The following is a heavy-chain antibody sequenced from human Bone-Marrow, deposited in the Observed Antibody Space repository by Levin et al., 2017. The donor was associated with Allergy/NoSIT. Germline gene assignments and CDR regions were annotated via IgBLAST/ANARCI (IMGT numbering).Heavy chain of an antibody. CDR1: GYSFSNYR. Sequence: GASVKVSCEASGYSFSNYRIGWVRQVPGKGLEWVGIIYPDDSEIRYSPSFQGQVAISVDKSIRTAYLQWSSLRASDNAIYYCVRQQRWQVVPNFDHWGQGTLVTVSS. J-gene: IGHJ4*02. CDR3: VRQQRWQVVPNFDH. D-gene: IGHD6-19*01. V-gene: IGHV5-51*01. CDR2: IYPDDSEI.